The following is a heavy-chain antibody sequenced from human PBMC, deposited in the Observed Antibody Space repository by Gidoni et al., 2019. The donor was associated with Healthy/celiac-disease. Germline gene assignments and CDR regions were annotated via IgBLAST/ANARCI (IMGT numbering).Heavy chain of an antibody. CDR3: AREPMVRGVIIAVRGMDV. J-gene: IGHJ6*02. Sequence: QVQLVQSGAEVKKPGSSVKVSCKASGGTFSSYAVSGVRQAPGQGLEWMGGIIPIFGTANYAQKFQGRVTITADESTSTAYMELSSLRSEDTAVYYCAREPMVRGVIIAVRGMDVWGQGTTVTVSS. D-gene: IGHD3-10*01. CDR2: IIPIFGTA. V-gene: IGHV1-69*01. CDR1: GGTFSSYA.